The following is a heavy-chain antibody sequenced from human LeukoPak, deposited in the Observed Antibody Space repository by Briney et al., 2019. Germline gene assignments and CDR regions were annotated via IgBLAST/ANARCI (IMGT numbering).Heavy chain of an antibody. D-gene: IGHD2-2*01. V-gene: IGHV4-39*07. CDR2: IYYSGST. CDR3: ARYPRYCSSTSCYRRTFDP. CDR1: GGSISSSSYY. Sequence: SETLSLTCTVSGGSISSSSYYWGWIRQPPGKGLEWIGSIYYSGSTNYNPSLKSRVTISVDTSKNQFSLKLSSVTAADTAVYYCARYPRYCSSTSCYRRTFDPWGQGTLVTVSS. J-gene: IGHJ5*02.